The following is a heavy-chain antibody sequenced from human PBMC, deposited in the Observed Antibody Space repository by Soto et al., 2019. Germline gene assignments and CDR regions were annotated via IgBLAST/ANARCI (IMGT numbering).Heavy chain of an antibody. V-gene: IGHV3-21*01. CDR1: GFTFRSFT. CDR3: TGDASRDSSARGWFDP. J-gene: IGHJ5*02. Sequence: XGSLKLSFSASGFTFRSFTMNWVRQAPGKGLEWVSTISSNSAYIYYTDALRGRFTISRDNAKNSLHLQMNSLRAEDTAVYYCTGDASRDSSARGWFDPWGTGTLVTVS. CDR2: ISSNSAYI. D-gene: IGHD6-13*01.